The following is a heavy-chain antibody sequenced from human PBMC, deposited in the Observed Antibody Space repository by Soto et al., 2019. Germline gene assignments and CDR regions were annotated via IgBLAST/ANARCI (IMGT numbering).Heavy chain of an antibody. V-gene: IGHV1-18*01. J-gene: IGHJ3*02. CDR2: ISAYNGTT. CDR1: GYTFTSNG. D-gene: IGHD2-2*01. CDR3: ARPSLGYCSSTSCPGAFDI. Sequence: ASVKASCKASGYTFTSNGIRWVRQAPGQGHKRMGWISAYNGTTNYAQKLQGRVTMTTDTSTSTAYMELRSLRSDDTAVYYCARPSLGYCSSTSCPGAFDIWGQGTMVTVSS.